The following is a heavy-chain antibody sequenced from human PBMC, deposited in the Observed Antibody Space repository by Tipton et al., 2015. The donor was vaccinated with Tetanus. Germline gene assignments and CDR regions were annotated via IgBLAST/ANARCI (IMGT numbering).Heavy chain of an antibody. CDR2: VSASGNT. V-gene: IGHV3-23*01. J-gene: IGHJ4*02. CDR3: ARATGGYRGYDYVDF. D-gene: IGHD5-12*01. CDR1: GFLISSYA. Sequence: SLRLSCAGSGFLISSYAMNWVRQVPGEGLEWVSGVSASGNTNYADSVDGRFTISRDNAKNTMYLQMNSLRAEDTAVYYCARATGGYRGYDYVDFWGQGTLVAVSS.